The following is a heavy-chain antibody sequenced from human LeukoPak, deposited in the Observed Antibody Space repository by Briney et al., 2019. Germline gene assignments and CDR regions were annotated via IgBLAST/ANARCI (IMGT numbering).Heavy chain of an antibody. J-gene: IGHJ4*02. CDR2: IYYSGST. Sequence: PSETLSLTCTVSGGSISSGGYYWSWIRQHPGKGLEWIGYIYYSGSTYYNPSLKSRVTISVDTSKNQFSLKLSSVTAADTAVYYCARHSGTSRDFDYWGQGTLVTVSS. CDR1: GGSISSGGYY. D-gene: IGHD5-12*01. V-gene: IGHV4-31*03. CDR3: ARHSGTSRDFDY.